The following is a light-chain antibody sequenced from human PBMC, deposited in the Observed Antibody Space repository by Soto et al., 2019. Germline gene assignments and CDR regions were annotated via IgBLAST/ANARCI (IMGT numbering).Light chain of an antibody. CDR2: DAS. CDR3: QHYDNLPYT. Sequence: DIQMTQSPSSLSASVGDRVTITCQASQDISNYLNWYQQKPGKAPKLLIYDASHLETGVPSRFSGSGSGTDFTFTISSLQPEDIATYYCQHYDNLPYTFGQGTKLEIK. CDR1: QDISNY. V-gene: IGKV1-33*01. J-gene: IGKJ2*01.